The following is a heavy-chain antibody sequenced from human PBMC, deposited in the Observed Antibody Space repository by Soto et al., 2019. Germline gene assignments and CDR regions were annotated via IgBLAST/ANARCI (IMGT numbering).Heavy chain of an antibody. CDR2: MNPNSGNT. Sequence: QVQLVQSGAEVKKPGASVKVSCTFTSYDINWVRQATGQGLEWMAWMNPNSGNTRYAQKFQGRVNTTRNTASFTAYMELSSLRSEDTAVYYCARGPGSSDWRFSFYYMDGWGQGTTVTVSS. CDR3: ARGPGSSDWRFSFYYMDG. V-gene: IGHV1-8*01. J-gene: IGHJ6*03. D-gene: IGHD6-19*01. CDR1: FTSYD.